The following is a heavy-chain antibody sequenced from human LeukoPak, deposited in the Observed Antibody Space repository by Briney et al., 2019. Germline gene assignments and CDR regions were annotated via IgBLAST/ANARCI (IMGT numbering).Heavy chain of an antibody. D-gene: IGHD3-3*01. CDR3: ARDPEAQYYDFWSGYFDY. CDR1: GGTFSSYA. V-gene: IGHV1-69*13. CDR2: IIPIFGTV. J-gene: IGHJ4*02. Sequence: SVKVSCKASGGTFSSYAISWVRQAPGQGLEWMGGIIPIFGTVNYAQKFQGRVTITADESTSTAYMELSSLRSEDTAVYYCARDPEAQYYDFWSGYFDYWGQGTLVTVSS.